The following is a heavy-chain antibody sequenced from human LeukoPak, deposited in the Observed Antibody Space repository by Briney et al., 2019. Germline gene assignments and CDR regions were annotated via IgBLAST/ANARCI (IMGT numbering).Heavy chain of an antibody. CDR1: GFAFSNAW. Sequence: GGTLRLSCAASGFAFSNAWMSWVRQAPGKGLEWVGRIKSKTDGGTTDYAAPVKGRFIISRDDSKNTLYQQMNSLKTEDTAVYYCTTGGYGGQFDYWGQGTLDTVSS. CDR2: IKSKTDGGTT. D-gene: IGHD5-12*01. J-gene: IGHJ4*02. CDR3: TTGGYGGQFDY. V-gene: IGHV3-15*01.